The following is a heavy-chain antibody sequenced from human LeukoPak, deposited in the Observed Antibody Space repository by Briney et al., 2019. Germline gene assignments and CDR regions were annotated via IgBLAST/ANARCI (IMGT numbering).Heavy chain of an antibody. CDR2: ISGSGGST. CDR3: AKVNYYDSSGSNVDY. Sequence: GGSLRLSCAASGFTFSSYWMSWVRLAPGKGLEWVSAISGSGGSTYYADSVKGRFTISRDNSKNTLYLQMNSLRAEDTAVYYCAKVNYYDSSGSNVDYWGQGTLVTVSS. D-gene: IGHD3-22*01. V-gene: IGHV3-23*01. J-gene: IGHJ4*02. CDR1: GFTFSSYW.